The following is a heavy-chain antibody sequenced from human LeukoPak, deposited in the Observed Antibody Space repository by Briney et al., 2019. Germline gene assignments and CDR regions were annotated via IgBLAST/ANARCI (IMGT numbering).Heavy chain of an antibody. CDR3: AKSPKSPAISMVRGTSQYNYYMDV. CDR1: GFTFSSYA. CDR2: ISYDGSDK. J-gene: IGHJ6*03. V-gene: IGHV3-30*04. D-gene: IGHD3-10*01. Sequence: PGGSLRLSCAASGFTFSSYAMYWVRQAPGKGLEWVAVISYDGSDKFYADSVKGRFTISRDNSKNTLFLRMNSLRAEDTAVYYCAKSPKSPAISMVRGTSQYNYYMDVWGKGTTVTISS.